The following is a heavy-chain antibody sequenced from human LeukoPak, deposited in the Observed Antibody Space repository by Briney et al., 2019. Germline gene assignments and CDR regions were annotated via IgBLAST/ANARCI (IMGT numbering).Heavy chain of an antibody. J-gene: IGHJ6*03. Sequence: ASVKVSCKASGYTFTSYGISWVRQAPGQGLEWMGWISAYNGNTNYAQKLQGRVTMTTDTSTSTAYMELSSLRSEDTAVYYCARGGVVRGVMSSYYYYMDVWGKGTTVTVSS. CDR2: ISAYNGNT. D-gene: IGHD3-10*01. CDR1: GYTFTSYG. CDR3: ARGGVVRGVMSSYYYYMDV. V-gene: IGHV1-18*01.